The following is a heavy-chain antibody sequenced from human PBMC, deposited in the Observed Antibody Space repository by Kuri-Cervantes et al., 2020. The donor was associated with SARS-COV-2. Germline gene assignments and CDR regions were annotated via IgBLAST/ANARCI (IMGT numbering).Heavy chain of an antibody. V-gene: IGHV3-49*04. CDR3: AKGGYCSSTSCSPRWFDP. D-gene: IGHD2-2*01. Sequence: GESLKISCTAAGFTFGDYAMSWVRQAPGKGLEWVGFIRSKAYGGTTEYAASVKGRFTISRDDSKSIAYLQMNSLKTEDTDVYYCAKGGYCSSTSCSPRWFDPWGQGTLVTVSS. J-gene: IGHJ5*02. CDR1: GFTFGDYA. CDR2: IRSKAYGGTT.